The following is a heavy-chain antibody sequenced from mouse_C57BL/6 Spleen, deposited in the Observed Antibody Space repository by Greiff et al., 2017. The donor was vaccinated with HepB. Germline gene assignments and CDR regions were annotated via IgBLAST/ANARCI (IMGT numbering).Heavy chain of an antibody. D-gene: IGHD2-1*01. CDR2: ISYSGST. V-gene: IGHV3-8*01. J-gene: IGHJ2*01. CDR1: GYSITSDY. Sequence: EVLLVESGPGLAKPSQTLSLTCSATGYSITSDYWNWIRKFPGNKLEYMGYISYSGSTYYNPSLKSRISITRDTSKNQYYLQLNSVTTEDTATYYGARWGGPYGNLDYFDYWGQGTTLTVSS. CDR3: ARWGGPYGNLDYFDY.